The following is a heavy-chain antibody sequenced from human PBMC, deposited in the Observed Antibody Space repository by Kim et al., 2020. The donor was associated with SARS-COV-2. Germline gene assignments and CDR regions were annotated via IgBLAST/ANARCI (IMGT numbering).Heavy chain of an antibody. D-gene: IGHD3-9*01. CDR3: ASGVDILTGYYSNDY. Sequence: ASVKGRFTISRDDSKSIAYLQMNSLKTEDTAVYYCASGVDILTGYYSNDYWGQGTLVTVSS. J-gene: IGHJ4*02. V-gene: IGHV3-49*02.